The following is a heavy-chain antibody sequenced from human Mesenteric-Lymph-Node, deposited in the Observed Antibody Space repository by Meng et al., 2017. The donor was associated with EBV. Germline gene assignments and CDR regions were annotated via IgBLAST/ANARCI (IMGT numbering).Heavy chain of an antibody. D-gene: IGHD1-26*01. CDR1: GYTFSGFY. CDR2: LDPNNGDT. CDR3: AILHTGKNTFDI. J-gene: IGHJ3*02. Sequence: HLVQSGADVKKPGASLKVSCKASGYTFSGFYMNWVRQAPGQGLEWMGRLDPNNGDTNYAQKFQGRVTMTADTSITTAYIEMSGLRSDDTAVYYCAILHTGKNTFDIWGQGTMVTVSS. V-gene: IGHV1-2*06.